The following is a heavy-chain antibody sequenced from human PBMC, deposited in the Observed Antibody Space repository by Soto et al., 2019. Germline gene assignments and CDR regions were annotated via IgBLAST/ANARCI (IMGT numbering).Heavy chain of an antibody. D-gene: IGHD6-19*01. CDR2: ISAYNGNT. CDR3: ARDAPEGIAVAGNPDDYYYYHGMDV. Sequence: ASVKVSCKASGYTFTSYGISWVRQAPGQGLEWMGWISAYNGNTNYAQKLQGRVTMTTDTSTSTAYMELRSLRSDDTAVYYCARDAPEGIAVAGNPDDYYYYHGMDVWGQGTTVTVSS. J-gene: IGHJ6*02. CDR1: GYTFTSYG. V-gene: IGHV1-18*01.